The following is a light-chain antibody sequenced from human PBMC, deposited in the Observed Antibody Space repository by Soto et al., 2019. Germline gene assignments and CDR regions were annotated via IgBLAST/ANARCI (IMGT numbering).Light chain of an antibody. CDR3: QQGYSSPYT. CDR2: AAS. V-gene: IGKV1-39*01. J-gene: IGKJ2*01. CDR1: QSISSY. Sequence: DIQMTQPPSSLSASVGDRVTITCRASQSISSYLNWYQQKPGKAPQLLIYAASSLQSGVPPRLSVCGSGSHFTLAISGLQPEDFAPYSCQQGYSSPYTFGQGTNLVSK.